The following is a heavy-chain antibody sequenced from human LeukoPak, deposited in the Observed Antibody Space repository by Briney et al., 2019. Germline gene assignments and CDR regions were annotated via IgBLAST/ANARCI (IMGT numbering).Heavy chain of an antibody. CDR2: INPSGGST. J-gene: IGHJ5*02. CDR1: GYTFTGYY. Sequence: GASVKVSCKASGYTFTGYYMHWVRQAPGQGLEWMGIINPSGGSTSYAQKFQGRVTMTRDTSTSTVYMELSSLRSEDTAVYYCARDQKKVMTTVTNGFDPWGQGTLVTVSS. D-gene: IGHD4-17*01. CDR3: ARDQKKVMTTVTNGFDP. V-gene: IGHV1-46*01.